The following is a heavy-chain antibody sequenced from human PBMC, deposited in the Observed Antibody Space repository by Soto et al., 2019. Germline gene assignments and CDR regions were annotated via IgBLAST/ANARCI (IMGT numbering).Heavy chain of an antibody. V-gene: IGHV4-61*01. Sequence: QVQLQESGPGLVKPSENLSLTCTVSGGSVYSDSYYWNWIRQPPGKGLEWIGYVYYSGSTDYNPSLQGRVTISVDTSKNQFSLRLSSVNAADTAVYYCARAPLGRHYFGEMHYFHYWGPGNLVTVSS. CDR2: VYYSGST. CDR1: GGSVYSDSYY. J-gene: IGHJ4*02. CDR3: ARAPLGRHYFGEMHYFHY. D-gene: IGHD2-21*01.